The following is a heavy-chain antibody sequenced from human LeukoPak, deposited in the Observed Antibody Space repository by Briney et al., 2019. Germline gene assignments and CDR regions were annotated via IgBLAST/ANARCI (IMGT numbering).Heavy chain of an antibody. Sequence: SETLSLTCTVSDGSIRSSSYYWGWIRQPPGKGLEWIGTIYYSGSTSYNPSLKSRVTISVDTSKNQFSLKLSSVTAADTAVYYCARHKRIAAAIGYWGQGTLVTVSS. CDR1: DGSIRSSSYY. J-gene: IGHJ4*02. D-gene: IGHD6-13*01. CDR3: ARHKRIAAAIGY. CDR2: IYYSGST. V-gene: IGHV4-39*01.